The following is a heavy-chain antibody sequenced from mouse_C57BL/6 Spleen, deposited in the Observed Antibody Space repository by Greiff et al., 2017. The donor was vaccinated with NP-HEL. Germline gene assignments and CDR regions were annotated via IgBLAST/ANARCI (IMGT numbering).Heavy chain of an antibody. CDR2: INPNYGTT. J-gene: IGHJ4*01. CDR3: AIYYDYDGLYYYAMDY. V-gene: IGHV1-39*01. Sequence: EVKLMESGPELVKPGASVKISCKASGYSFTDYNMNWVKQSNGKSLEWIGVINPNYGTTSYNQKFKGKATLTVDQSSSTAYMQLNSLTSEDSAVYYCAIYYDYDGLYYYAMDYWGQGTSVTVSS. CDR1: GYSFTDYN. D-gene: IGHD2-4*01.